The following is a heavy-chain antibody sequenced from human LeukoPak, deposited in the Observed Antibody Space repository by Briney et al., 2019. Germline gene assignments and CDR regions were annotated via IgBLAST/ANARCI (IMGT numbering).Heavy chain of an antibody. Sequence: SETLSLTCVVSGGSINSGGYSWSWIRQPPGKGLEWIGYIYDSGSTLYNPSLESRLTISIDTSKNQFSQRLSSVTAADTAVYFCARYSLSREDFQDWGQGTLVTVSS. CDR3: ARYSLSREDFQD. V-gene: IGHV4-30-4*07. CDR1: GGSINSGGYS. CDR2: IYDSGST. J-gene: IGHJ1*01. D-gene: IGHD6-13*01.